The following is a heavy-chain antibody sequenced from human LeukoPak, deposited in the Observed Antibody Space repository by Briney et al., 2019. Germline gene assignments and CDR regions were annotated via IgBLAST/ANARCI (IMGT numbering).Heavy chain of an antibody. Sequence: GGSLRLSCAASGFTFSDYYMSWIRQTPGKGLEWVSYISSSSGHTEYADSVKGRFTVSRDYAKNSLFLQLNSLRADDTAVYYCARVGSIAAAGTPDYWGQGTLVTVSS. CDR2: ISSSSGHT. D-gene: IGHD6-13*01. V-gene: IGHV3-11*06. CDR1: GFTFSDYY. J-gene: IGHJ4*02. CDR3: ARVGSIAAAGTPDY.